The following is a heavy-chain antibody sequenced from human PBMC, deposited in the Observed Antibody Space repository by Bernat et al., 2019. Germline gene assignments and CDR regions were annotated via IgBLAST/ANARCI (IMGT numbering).Heavy chain of an antibody. V-gene: IGHV3-49*04. D-gene: IGHD1-20*01. J-gene: IGHJ4*02. CDR3: TRGQYTWNQQLPY. Sequence: EVQLVESGGGLVQPGRSLRLSCTASGFTSGDYAMSWVRQAPGKGLEWVGFIRSKAYGGTTEYAASVKGRFTISSDDSTSIPYMQLNSLKTEDTAVYSCTRGQYTWNQQLPYWCEGTLVTVS. CDR2: IRSKAYGGTT. CDR1: GFTSGDYA.